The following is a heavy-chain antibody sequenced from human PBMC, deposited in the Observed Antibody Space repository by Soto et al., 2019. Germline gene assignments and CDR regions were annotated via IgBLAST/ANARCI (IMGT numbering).Heavy chain of an antibody. V-gene: IGHV4-34*01. Sequence: QVQLQQWGAGLLKPSETLSLTCAVYGGSFSGYYWSWIRQPPGKGLEWIGEINHSGSTNYNPSLTSRVTISVDTSKNQFSLKLSSVTAADTAVYYCGSILAAAAGTGDAFDIWGQGTMVTVSS. CDR2: INHSGST. CDR1: GGSFSGYY. J-gene: IGHJ3*02. D-gene: IGHD6-13*01. CDR3: GSILAAAAGTGDAFDI.